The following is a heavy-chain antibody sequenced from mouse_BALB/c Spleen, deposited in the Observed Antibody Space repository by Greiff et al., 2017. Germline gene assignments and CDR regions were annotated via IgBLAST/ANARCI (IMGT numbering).Heavy chain of an antibody. CDR3: ARWGLGAMDY. CDR2: ISSGSSTI. J-gene: IGHJ4*01. V-gene: IGHV5-17*02. Sequence: EVMLVESGGGLVQPGGSRKLSCAASGFTFSSFGMHWVRQAPEKGLEWVAYISSGSSTIYYADTVKGRFTSSRDNPKNTLFLQMTSLRSEDTAMYYGARWGLGAMDYWGQGTSVTVSS. CDR1: GFTFSSFG. D-gene: IGHD4-1*01.